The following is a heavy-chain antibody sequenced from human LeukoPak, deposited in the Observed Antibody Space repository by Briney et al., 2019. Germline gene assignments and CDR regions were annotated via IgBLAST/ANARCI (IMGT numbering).Heavy chain of an antibody. CDR3: ALHLRDIPSSPNY. CDR1: GYSFSSYW. J-gene: IGHJ4*02. D-gene: IGHD2-2*01. V-gene: IGHV5-51*01. CDR2: NLPRDART. Sequence: GEALKISCKGAGYSFSSYWIAWVRQMPRKGREWMGGNLPRDARTTYSPSLQNQVTISADKSISTVYLQWSSLNAADTAMYYCALHLRDIPSSPNYWGPGTLVTVSS.